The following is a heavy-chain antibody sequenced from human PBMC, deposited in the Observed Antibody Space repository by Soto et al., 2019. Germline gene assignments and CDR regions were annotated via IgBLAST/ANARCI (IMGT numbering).Heavy chain of an antibody. CDR1: GYTFTSYA. Sequence: ASVKVSCEASGYTFTSYAMHWVRQAPGQRLEWMGWINAGNGNTKYSQKFQGRVTITRDTSASTAYMELSSLRSEDTAVYYCAAIAVAGSWGYFDYWGQGTLVTVSS. D-gene: IGHD6-19*01. J-gene: IGHJ4*02. V-gene: IGHV1-3*01. CDR2: INAGNGNT. CDR3: AAIAVAGSWGYFDY.